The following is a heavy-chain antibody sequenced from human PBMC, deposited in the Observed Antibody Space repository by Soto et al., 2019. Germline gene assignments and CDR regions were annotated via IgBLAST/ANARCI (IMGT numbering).Heavy chain of an antibody. D-gene: IGHD3-16*01. CDR1: GDXVSSSSAA. Sequence: PXQXLSLTCDISGDXVSSSSAAWNWIRQSPSRGLEWLGRTYYRSKWIHEYTVSMESRITINPEKSKNQFSLNLYSVTTEDTAVYYCAGVVWFRGMDVWGQGTPVTVSS. CDR2: TYYRSKWIH. CDR3: AGVVWFRGMDV. V-gene: IGHV6-1*01. J-gene: IGHJ6*02.